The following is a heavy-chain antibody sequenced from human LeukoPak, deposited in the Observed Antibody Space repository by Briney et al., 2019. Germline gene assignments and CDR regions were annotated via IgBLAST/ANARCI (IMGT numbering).Heavy chain of an antibody. Sequence: ASETLSLTCTVSGGSISSYYWSWIRQPAGKGLEWIGRIYTSGSTNYNPSLKSRVTMSVDTSKNQFSLKLSAVTAADTAVYDCARDREAAGEMDVWGKGTTVTVSS. CDR1: GGSISSYY. V-gene: IGHV4-4*07. CDR2: IYTSGST. CDR3: ARDREAAGEMDV. D-gene: IGHD6-13*01. J-gene: IGHJ6*04.